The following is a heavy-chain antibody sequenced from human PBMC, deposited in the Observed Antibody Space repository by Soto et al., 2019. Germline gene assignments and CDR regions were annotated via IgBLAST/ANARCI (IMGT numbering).Heavy chain of an antibody. Sequence: EVQLVETGGGLIQPGGSLRLSCSVSGFSVTNNYISWVRQAPGKGLEWVSLLSSSGTTYYADSVRGRFTVSIDDSKNTLHLQMDSLTPEDTAVYYCARDWSKFSYNYPYYYAMDAWGQGNTVSVSS. V-gene: IGHV3-53*02. CDR1: GFSVTNNY. D-gene: IGHD5-18*01. CDR3: ARDWSKFSYNYPYYYAMDA. CDR2: LSSSGTT. J-gene: IGHJ6*02.